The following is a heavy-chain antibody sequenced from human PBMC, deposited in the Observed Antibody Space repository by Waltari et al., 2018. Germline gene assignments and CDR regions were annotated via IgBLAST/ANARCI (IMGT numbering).Heavy chain of an antibody. CDR3: ATAGAYSPQGGRYYYDS. Sequence: QVQLVQSGAEVKKPGSSVKVSCKASGGTFSSYAISWVRQAPGQGLEWMGGIIPIFGTANYAQKFQGRVTITADKSTSTAYMELSSLRSEDTAVYYCATAGAYSPQGGRYYYDSWGQGTVVSVS. D-gene: IGHD2-21*01. CDR2: IIPIFGTA. J-gene: IGHJ4*02. CDR1: GGTFSSYA. V-gene: IGHV1-69*14.